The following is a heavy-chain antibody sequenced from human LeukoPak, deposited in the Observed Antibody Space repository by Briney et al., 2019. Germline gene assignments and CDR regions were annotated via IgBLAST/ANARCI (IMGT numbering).Heavy chain of an antibody. J-gene: IGHJ4*02. CDR3: AREPTSGWSRFDY. V-gene: IGHV3-21*06. D-gene: IGHD6-19*01. Sequence: GGSLRLSCAASGFIFSSYSMNWVRQAPGKGLEWVSSISSGSSYIYYADSVKGRFTISRDNAKNSLYLQMNSLRAEDTAVYYCAREPTSGWSRFDYWGQGTLVTVSS. CDR1: GFIFSSYS. CDR2: ISSGSSYI.